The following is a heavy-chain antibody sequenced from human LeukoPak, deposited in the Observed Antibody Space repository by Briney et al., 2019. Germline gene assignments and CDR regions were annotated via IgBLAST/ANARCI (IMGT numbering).Heavy chain of an antibody. V-gene: IGHV3-9*01. CDR1: GFTFDDYA. J-gene: IGHJ6*02. Sequence: PGGSLRLSCAASGFTFDDYAMHWVRQAPGKGLEWVSGISWNSGSIGYADSVKGRFTISRDNAKNSLYLQMNSLRAEDTALYYCAKDRADRYDFWSGYSYYYYYYGMDVWGQGTTVTVSS. D-gene: IGHD3-3*01. CDR3: AKDRADRYDFWSGYSYYYYYYGMDV. CDR2: ISWNSGSI.